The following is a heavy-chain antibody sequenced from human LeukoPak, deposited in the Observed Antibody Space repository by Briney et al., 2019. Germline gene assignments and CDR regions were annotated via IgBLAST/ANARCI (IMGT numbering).Heavy chain of an antibody. CDR3: ARDAFFGHYFDY. CDR1: GGSISSGDYY. Sequence: SQTLSLTCTVSGGSISSGDYYWSWIRQPPGKGLDWIGYIYYSGSTYYNPSLKSRVTISVDTSKNQFSLKLRSVTAADTAVYYCARDAFFGHYFDYWGQGTLVTVS. D-gene: IGHD3-3*01. CDR2: IYYSGST. J-gene: IGHJ4*02. V-gene: IGHV4-30-4*08.